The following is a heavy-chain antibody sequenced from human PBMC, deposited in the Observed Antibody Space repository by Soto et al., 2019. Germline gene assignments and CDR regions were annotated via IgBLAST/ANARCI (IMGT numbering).Heavy chain of an antibody. Sequence: ASVKVSCKASGGSFSTYAIRWVRQAPGQGLEWMGGIFGTANYAQKFQGRLTITADESTNTAYMELSSLRSEDTAVYYCARDPWAQLDTPGTFDPWGQGTLVTVSS. CDR1: GGSFSTYA. CDR2: IFGTA. D-gene: IGHD6-6*01. J-gene: IGHJ5*02. V-gene: IGHV1-69*13. CDR3: ARDPWAQLDTPGTFDP.